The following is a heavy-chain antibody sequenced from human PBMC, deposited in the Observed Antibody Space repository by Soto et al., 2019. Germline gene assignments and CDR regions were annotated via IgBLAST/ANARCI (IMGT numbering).Heavy chain of an antibody. CDR1: GFTFSSYW. CDR3: ARGQYGGKGY. D-gene: IGHD2-15*01. Sequence: EVQLVESGGGLVQPGGSLRLSCAASGFTFSSYWMKWVRQAPGKGLEWVANIKEDGSEKNYVDSVKGRFIISRDNAKESLFLQMNSLRAEDTAVYYCARGQYGGKGYWGQGTLVTVSS. V-gene: IGHV3-7*03. CDR2: IKEDGSEK. J-gene: IGHJ4*02.